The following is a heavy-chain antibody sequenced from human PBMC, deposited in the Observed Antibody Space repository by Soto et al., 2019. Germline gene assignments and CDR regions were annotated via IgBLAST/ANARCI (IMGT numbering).Heavy chain of an antibody. J-gene: IGHJ6*03. Sequence: EVQLLESGGGLVQPGGSLRLSCVPSGFTFSSYAMSWVRQAPGKGLEWVSAISGSAGSTYYADSVKGRFTISRDNSKNTLYLQMNSLRAEDTAVYYCAKTGTTLLPYYYYYYMDVWGKGTTVTVSS. CDR2: ISGSAGST. D-gene: IGHD1-1*01. CDR1: GFTFSSYA. CDR3: AKTGTTLLPYYYYYYMDV. V-gene: IGHV3-23*01.